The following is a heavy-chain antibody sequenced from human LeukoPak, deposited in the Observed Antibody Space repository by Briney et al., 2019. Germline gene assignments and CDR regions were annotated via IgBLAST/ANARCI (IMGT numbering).Heavy chain of an antibody. J-gene: IGHJ6*03. CDR2: IIPIFGTA. Sequence: ASVKVSCKASGGTFSSYAISWVRQAPGQGLEWMGGIIPIFGTANYAQKFQGRVTITTDESTSTAYMELSSLRSEDTAVYYCVRVGPRDGYNNYYMDVWGKGTTVTVSS. CDR3: VRVGPRDGYNNYYMDV. D-gene: IGHD5-24*01. V-gene: IGHV1-69*05. CDR1: GGTFSSYA.